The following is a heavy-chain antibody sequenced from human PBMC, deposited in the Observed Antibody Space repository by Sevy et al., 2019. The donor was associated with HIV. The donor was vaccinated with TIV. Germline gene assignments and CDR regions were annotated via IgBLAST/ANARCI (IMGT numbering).Heavy chain of an antibody. Sequence: GGSLRLSCAASGFTFSSYAMHWVRQAPGNGLEWVAVISYDGSNKYYADSVKGRFTISRDNSKNTLYLQMNSLRAEDTAVYYCARDWDYGDYPKYYYYYFMDVWGKGTTVIVSS. D-gene: IGHD4-17*01. CDR1: GFTFSSYA. J-gene: IGHJ6*03. CDR3: ARDWDYGDYPKYYYYYFMDV. CDR2: ISYDGSNK. V-gene: IGHV3-30-3*01.